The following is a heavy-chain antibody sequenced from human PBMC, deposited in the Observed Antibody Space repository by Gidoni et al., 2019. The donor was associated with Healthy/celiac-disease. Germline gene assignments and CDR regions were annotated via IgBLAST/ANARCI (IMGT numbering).Heavy chain of an antibody. D-gene: IGHD3-10*01. CDR1: GGSFSGYY. CDR2: INHSGRT. Sequence: QVQLQQWGAGLLKPSETLSLTCAVYGGSFSGYYWSWIRQPPGKGLEWIGEINHSGRTNYNPSLKSRVTISVDTSKNQFSLKLSSVTAADTAVYYCARQKYYYGSGSYLIPFDPWGQGTLVTVSS. CDR3: ARQKYYYGSGSYLIPFDP. V-gene: IGHV4-34*01. J-gene: IGHJ5*02.